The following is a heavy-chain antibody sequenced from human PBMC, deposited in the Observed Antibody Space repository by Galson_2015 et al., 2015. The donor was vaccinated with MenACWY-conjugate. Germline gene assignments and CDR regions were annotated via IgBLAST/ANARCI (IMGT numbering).Heavy chain of an antibody. J-gene: IGHJ4*02. V-gene: IGHV4-31*01. D-gene: IGHD3-22*01. CDR3: ARVNHYDSIAYYFDY. CDR2: IYYSGTT. Sequence: TLSLTFSVSGGSINSGGYHWTWIRQHPEKGLEWIGYIYYSGTTSYNPALKSQITISVDTSRNQFSLSLSSVTAADTAVYYCARVNHYDSIAYYFDYWGQGTLVTVSS. CDR1: GGSINSGGYH.